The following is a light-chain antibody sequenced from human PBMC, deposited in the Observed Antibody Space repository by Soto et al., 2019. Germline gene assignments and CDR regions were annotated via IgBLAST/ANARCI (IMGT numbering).Light chain of an antibody. CDR3: QARDVWPS. V-gene: IGKV3-11*01. CDR1: QSVSTS. Sequence: IVLTQSLVTLALSPGESAVLSCRASQSVSTSLAWYQHKPGQAPRLFIYDASKRAPGIPARFTGSGSGTDFTLTISSLEPEDIAVYYCQARDVWPSFGQGTKVEIK. CDR2: DAS. J-gene: IGKJ1*01.